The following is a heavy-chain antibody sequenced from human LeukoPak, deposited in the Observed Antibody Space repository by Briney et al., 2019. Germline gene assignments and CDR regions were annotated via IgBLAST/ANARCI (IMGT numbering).Heavy chain of an antibody. D-gene: IGHD2-15*01. CDR2: IDWDDDK. CDR1: GFSFSTSGMC. Sequence: SGPALVKPTQTLTLTCTFSGFSFSTSGMCVSWIRQPPGKALEWLARIDWDDDKYYSTSLKTRLTISKDTSKNQVVLTLTNMDPVDTATYYCARIVRHSHQYDYWGQGTLVTVSS. CDR3: ARIVRHSHQYDY. V-gene: IGHV2-70*11. J-gene: IGHJ4*02.